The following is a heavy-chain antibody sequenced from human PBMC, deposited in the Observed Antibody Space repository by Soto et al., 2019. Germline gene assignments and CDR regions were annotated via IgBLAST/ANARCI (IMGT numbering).Heavy chain of an antibody. J-gene: IGHJ5*02. CDR3: ARDRYYDSSGMGWFDP. D-gene: IGHD3-22*01. CDR1: GFTFSSYS. V-gene: IGHV3-48*02. Sequence: GGSLRRACAASGFTFSSYSMNWVRQAPGKGLEWVSYISSSSSTIYYADSVKGRFTISRDNAKNSLYLQMNSLRDEDTAVYYCARDRYYDSSGMGWFDPWGQGTLVTVSS. CDR2: ISSSSSTI.